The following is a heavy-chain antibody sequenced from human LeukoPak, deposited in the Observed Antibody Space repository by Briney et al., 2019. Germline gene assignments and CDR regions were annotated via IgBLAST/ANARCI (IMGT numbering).Heavy chain of an antibody. Sequence: GASVKVSCKTSGYTFTNYALHWVRQAPGQRPEWMGWITAANGNTKYSRNFQGRVAITRDTSASTAYMELSSLRSEDTAVYYCASLLGVRGVIRYYFDYWGQGTLATVSS. J-gene: IGHJ4*02. CDR3: ASLLGVRGVIRYYFDY. D-gene: IGHD3-10*01. CDR2: ITAANGNT. V-gene: IGHV1-3*01. CDR1: GYTFTNYA.